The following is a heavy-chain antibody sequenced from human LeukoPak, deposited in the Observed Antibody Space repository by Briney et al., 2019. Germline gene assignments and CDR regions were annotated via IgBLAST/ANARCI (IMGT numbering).Heavy chain of an antibody. D-gene: IGHD3-10*01. CDR2: IYNSGST. CDR3: ARHAPMVSTYSDN. Sequence: SETLSLTCTVSGGSMSTYYWSWIRQPPGKGLEWIGYIYNSGSTNYNPSLKSRVTISIDTSKNQFSLKLSSVTAADTAVYYCARHAPMVSTYSDNWGERALCTVSS. V-gene: IGHV4-59*08. J-gene: IGHJ4*02. CDR1: GGSMSTYY.